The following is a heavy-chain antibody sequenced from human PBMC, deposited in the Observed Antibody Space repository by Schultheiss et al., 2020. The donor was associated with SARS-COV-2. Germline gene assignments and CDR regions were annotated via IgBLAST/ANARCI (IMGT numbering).Heavy chain of an antibody. J-gene: IGHJ4*02. D-gene: IGHD3-3*01. CDR1: GFTFSSYS. CDR2: ISSSSSTI. Sequence: GGSLRLSCAASGFTFSSYSMNWVRQAPGKGLEWVSYISSSSSTIYYADSVKGRFTISRDNAKNSLYLQMNSLRAEDTAVYYCARDLVLFGVTRGGIDYWGQGTLVTVSS. CDR3: ARDLVLFGVTRGGIDY. V-gene: IGHV3-48*01.